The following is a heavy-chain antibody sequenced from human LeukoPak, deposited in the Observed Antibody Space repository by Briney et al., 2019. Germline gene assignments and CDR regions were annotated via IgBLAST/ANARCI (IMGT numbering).Heavy chain of an antibody. V-gene: IGHV3-23*01. Sequence: GGSPRLSCAVSGFTFSSYAMIWVRQAPGRGLVWVSSIGTSGDSIYYTDSVKGRFTISRDNSKNTLYLQMSSLRVEDTAVYYCAKIPDVSDYWGQGTLVTVSS. D-gene: IGHD5/OR15-5a*01. CDR2: IGTSGDSI. CDR3: AKIPDVSDY. J-gene: IGHJ4*02. CDR1: GFTFSSYA.